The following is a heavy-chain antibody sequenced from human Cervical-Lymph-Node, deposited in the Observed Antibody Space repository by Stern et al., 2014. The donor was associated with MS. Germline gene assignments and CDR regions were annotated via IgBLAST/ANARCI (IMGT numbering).Heavy chain of an antibody. V-gene: IGHV2-5*02. CDR3: AHTTVTFDEAYGLDV. D-gene: IGHD4-17*01. Sequence: ESGPTLVKPTQTLTLTCTFSGFSLNTSGVGVGWIRQPPGKALEWLAVIDWDDDERYSPSLKSRLTITKDTSKNQVVLTMANMDPVDTATYYCAHTTVTFDEAYGLDVWGQGTTVTVSS. J-gene: IGHJ6*02. CDR2: IDWDDDE. CDR1: GFSLNTSGVG.